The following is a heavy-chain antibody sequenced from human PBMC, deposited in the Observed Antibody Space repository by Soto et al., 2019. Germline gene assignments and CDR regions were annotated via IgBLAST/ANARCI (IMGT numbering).Heavy chain of an antibody. CDR1: GFTFSSYA. CDR3: AKRPGLAHFDC. J-gene: IGHJ4*01. CDR2: ISGSGGST. V-gene: IGHV3-23*01. Sequence: GGSLRLPRAASGFTFSSYAINPVRRAPGRGLEWVSTISGSGGSTYYADSVKGRFTISRDNSKNMLYLQMNSLRAEDTAVYYCAKRPGLAHFDCWGQGTLVTSPQ. D-gene: IGHD6-25*01.